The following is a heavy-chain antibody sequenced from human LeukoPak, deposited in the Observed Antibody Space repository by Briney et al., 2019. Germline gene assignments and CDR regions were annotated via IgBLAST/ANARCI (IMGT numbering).Heavy chain of an antibody. Sequence: RTSETLSLPCTVSGGSISSSSYYWGWIRQPPGKGVEWIGSIYYSGSTYYNPSLKSRVTISVDTSKNQFSLKLSSVTAADTAVYYCARDPFEYSRSWYGSNHFDYWGQGTLVTVSS. CDR2: IYYSGST. V-gene: IGHV4-39*07. D-gene: IGHD6-13*01. CDR1: GGSISSSSYY. J-gene: IGHJ4*02. CDR3: ARDPFEYSRSWYGSNHFDY.